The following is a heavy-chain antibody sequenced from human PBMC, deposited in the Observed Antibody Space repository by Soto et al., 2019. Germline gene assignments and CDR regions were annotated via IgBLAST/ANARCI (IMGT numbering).Heavy chain of an antibody. J-gene: IGHJ4*02. D-gene: IGHD3-16*01. CDR2: VNPNSGGT. Sequence: QVQLVQSGAEVKKPGASVKVSCKASGYSFADYYIHWVRQAPGQGLEWMGWVNPNSGGTNFAQKFRGRVTMTRDTSINTAYMELSRLRFDDAAVYFCARDRVTPITSSRGFDSWGQGTPVSVSS. V-gene: IGHV1-2*02. CDR3: ARDRVTPITSSRGFDS. CDR1: GYSFADYY.